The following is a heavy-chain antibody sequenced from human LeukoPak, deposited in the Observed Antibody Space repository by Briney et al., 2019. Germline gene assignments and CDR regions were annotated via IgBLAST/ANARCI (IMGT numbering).Heavy chain of an antibody. J-gene: IGHJ4*02. V-gene: IGHV4-34*01. D-gene: IGHD3-10*01. Sequence: SETLSLTCAVYGGSFSGYYWSWIRQPPGKGLEWIGEINHSGSTNYNPSLKSRVTISVDTSKNQFSLKLSSVAAADTAVYYCARERGYYYGSGSYYFSPIDYRGQGTLVTVSS. CDR2: INHSGST. CDR3: ARERGYYYGSGSYYFSPIDY. CDR1: GGSFSGYY.